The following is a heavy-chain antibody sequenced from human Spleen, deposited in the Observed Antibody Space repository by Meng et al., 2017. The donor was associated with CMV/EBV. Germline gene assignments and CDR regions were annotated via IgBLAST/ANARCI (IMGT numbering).Heavy chain of an antibody. Sequence: ASVKVSCKAPRNFFTRHAITWVRQAPGQGLEWMGWISADNQNTNLIQKFQGRITLTTDTSPSTAYMGLRSLRSEATAVNSCARGGDYGDFHDPLDFWGQGTLVTVSS. V-gene: IGHV1-18*01. D-gene: IGHD4-17*01. CDR1: RNFFTRHA. CDR2: ISADNQNT. CDR3: ARGGDYGDFHDPLDF. J-gene: IGHJ4*02.